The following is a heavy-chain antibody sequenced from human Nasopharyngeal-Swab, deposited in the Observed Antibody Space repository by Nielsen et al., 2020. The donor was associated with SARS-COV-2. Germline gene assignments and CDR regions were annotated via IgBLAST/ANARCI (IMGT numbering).Heavy chain of an antibody. Sequence: ASVKVSCKASGYTFTSYYMHWVRQAPGQGLEWMGIINPSGGSTSYAQKFQGRVTMTRNTSTSTVYMELSSLRSEDTAVYYCARDFPPLKRYFDWSRSRYYYYGMDVWGQGTTVTISS. J-gene: IGHJ6*02. CDR2: INPSGGST. V-gene: IGHV1-46*01. CDR3: ARDFPPLKRYFDWSRSRYYYYGMDV. D-gene: IGHD3-9*01. CDR1: GYTFTSYY.